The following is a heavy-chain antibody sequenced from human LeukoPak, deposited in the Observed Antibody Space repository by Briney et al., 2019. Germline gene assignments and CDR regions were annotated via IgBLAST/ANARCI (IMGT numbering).Heavy chain of an antibody. CDR3: ARGVNGPPVAPFDY. CDR1: GFTFSSYA. D-gene: IGHD5/OR15-5a*01. V-gene: IGHV3-30-3*01. Sequence: GGSLRLSCAASGFTFSSYAMHWVRQAPGKGLEWVAVISYDGSNKYYADSVKGRFTISRDNSKNTLYLQMNSLRAEDTAVYYCARGVNGPPVAPFDYWGQGTLVTVSS. J-gene: IGHJ4*02. CDR2: ISYDGSNK.